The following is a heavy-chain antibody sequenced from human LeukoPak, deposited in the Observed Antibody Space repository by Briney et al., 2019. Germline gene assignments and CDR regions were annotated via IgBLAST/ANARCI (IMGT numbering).Heavy chain of an antibody. Sequence: ASVKVSCTVSGYTLTELSMHWVRQAPGKGLEWMGGFDPEDGETIYAQKFQGRVTMTEDTSTDTAYMELSSLRSEDTAVYYCATEKSPWSGSPDLYYYYGMDVWGQGTTVTVSS. CDR3: ATEKSPWSGSPDLYYYYGMDV. J-gene: IGHJ6*02. CDR2: FDPEDGET. D-gene: IGHD3-3*01. V-gene: IGHV1-24*01. CDR1: GYTLTELS.